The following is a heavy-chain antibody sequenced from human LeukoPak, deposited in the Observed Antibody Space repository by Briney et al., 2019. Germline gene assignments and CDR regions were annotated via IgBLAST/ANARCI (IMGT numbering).Heavy chain of an antibody. Sequence: GGSLRLSCAASGFTFSSYAMHWVRQAPGKGLEWVAVISYDGSNKYYADSVKGRFTISRDNSKNTLYLQMNSLRAEDTAVYYCARDGIAAAEYYFDYWGQGTLVTVSS. D-gene: IGHD6-13*01. J-gene: IGHJ4*02. CDR3: ARDGIAAAEYYFDY. CDR1: GFTFSSYA. V-gene: IGHV3-30*04. CDR2: ISYDGSNK.